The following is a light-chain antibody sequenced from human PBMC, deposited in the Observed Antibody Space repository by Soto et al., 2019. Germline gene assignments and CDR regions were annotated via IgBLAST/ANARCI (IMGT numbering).Light chain of an antibody. J-gene: IGLJ2*01. CDR1: SSDVGGYNY. V-gene: IGLV2-14*01. Sequence: QSALTQPASVSGSPGQSITISCTGTSSDVGGYNYVSWYQQHPGKAPKLMIYDVSNRPSGVSNRFSGSKSGNTASLTISGLQAEDEADYYCSSYTNSSTSVVFGGGTKVTVL. CDR2: DVS. CDR3: SSYTNSSTSVV.